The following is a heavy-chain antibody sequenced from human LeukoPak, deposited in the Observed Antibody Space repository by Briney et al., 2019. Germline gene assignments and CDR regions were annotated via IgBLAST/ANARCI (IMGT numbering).Heavy chain of an antibody. J-gene: IGHJ4*02. Sequence: SETLSLTCAVYGGSFSGYYWSWIRRPPGKGLEWIGEINHSGSTNYNPSLKSRVTISVDTSKNQFSLKLSSVTAADTAVYYCAWRYCSGGSCPFDYWGQGTLVTVSS. CDR2: INHSGST. CDR1: GGSFSGYY. D-gene: IGHD2-15*01. V-gene: IGHV4-34*01. CDR3: AWRYCSGGSCPFDY.